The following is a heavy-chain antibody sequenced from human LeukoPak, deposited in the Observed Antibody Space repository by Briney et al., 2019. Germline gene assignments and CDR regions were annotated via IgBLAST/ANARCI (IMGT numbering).Heavy chain of an antibody. J-gene: IGHJ2*01. Sequence: GGSLGLSCAASGFTFSSYGMHWVRQAPGKGLEWVAVIWYDGSNKYYADSVKGRFTISRDNSKNTLYLQMNSLRAEDTAVYYCARDESSSSSWYIDWYFDLWGRGTLVTVSS. V-gene: IGHV3-33*01. CDR1: GFTFSSYG. CDR2: IWYDGSNK. D-gene: IGHD6-13*01. CDR3: ARDESSSSSWYIDWYFDL.